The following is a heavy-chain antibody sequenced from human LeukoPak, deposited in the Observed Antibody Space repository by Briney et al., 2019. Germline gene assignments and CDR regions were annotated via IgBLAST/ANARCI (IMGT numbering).Heavy chain of an antibody. V-gene: IGHV3-21*04. CDR1: GGSIDITNY. Sequence: ETLSLTCGVSGGSIDITNYWSWVRQAPGKGLEWVSSISSSSSYIYYADSVKGRFTISRDNAKNSLYLQMNSLRAEDTAVYYCARDGEPGTSNAFDIWGQGTMVTVSS. CDR3: ARDGEPGTSNAFDI. D-gene: IGHD2-21*01. CDR2: ISSSSSYI. J-gene: IGHJ3*02.